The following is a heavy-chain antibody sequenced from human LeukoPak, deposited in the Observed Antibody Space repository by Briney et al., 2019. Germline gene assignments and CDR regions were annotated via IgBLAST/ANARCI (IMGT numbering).Heavy chain of an antibody. D-gene: IGHD6-19*01. CDR2: ISSSGSTK. J-gene: IGHJ4*02. CDR3: ATMTVASAFDY. Sequence: GGSLRLSCVVSGFTSEFTFSDFEMYWVRQAPGKGLEWVSYISSSGSTKYYADSVKGRFTISRDNAKNSLFLQMNSLGAEDTAVYYCATMTVASAFDYWGQGSLVTVSS. V-gene: IGHV3-48*03. CDR1: GFTSEFTFSDFE.